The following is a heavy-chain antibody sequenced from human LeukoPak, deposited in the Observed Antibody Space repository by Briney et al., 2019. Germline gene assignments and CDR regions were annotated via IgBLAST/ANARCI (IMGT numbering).Heavy chain of an antibody. CDR2: IYYSGST. D-gene: IGHD3-3*01. V-gene: IGHV4-38-2*01. Sequence: SETLSLTCAVSGYSISSGYYWGWIRQPPGKGLEWIGSIYYSGSTYYNPSLKSRVTISVDTSKNQFSLKLSSVTAADMAVYYCARTFGVVITFDYWGQGTLVTVSS. CDR1: GYSISSGYY. J-gene: IGHJ4*02. CDR3: ARTFGVVITFDY.